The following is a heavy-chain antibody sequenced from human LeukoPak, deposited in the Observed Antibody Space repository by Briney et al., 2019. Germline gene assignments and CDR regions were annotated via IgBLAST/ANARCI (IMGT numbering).Heavy chain of an antibody. CDR2: IYYSGST. Sequence: SETLSLTCTVSGGSISSSSYYWGWIRQPPGKGLEWVGSIYYSGSTYYNPSLKRRVTISVDTSNNQFSLKMSSVTDADTAVYYCARELGATSFDYWGQGTLVTVSS. D-gene: IGHD1-26*01. CDR3: ARELGATSFDY. CDR1: GGSISSSSYY. V-gene: IGHV4-39*07. J-gene: IGHJ4*02.